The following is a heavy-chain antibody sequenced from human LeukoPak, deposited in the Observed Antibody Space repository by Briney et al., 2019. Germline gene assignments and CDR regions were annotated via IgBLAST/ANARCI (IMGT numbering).Heavy chain of an antibody. Sequence: GGSLRLSCAASGFTFSNYGMHWARQAPGKGLEWVAFIRYDGSNRYYADSVKGRFTISRDNSKNTLDLQVNSLRSEDTAVYYCARNSYYDTANYYESLDYWGQGAHVTVSS. CDR2: IRYDGSNR. V-gene: IGHV3-30*02. J-gene: IGHJ4*02. CDR1: GFTFSNYG. CDR3: ARNSYYDTANYYESLDY. D-gene: IGHD3-22*01.